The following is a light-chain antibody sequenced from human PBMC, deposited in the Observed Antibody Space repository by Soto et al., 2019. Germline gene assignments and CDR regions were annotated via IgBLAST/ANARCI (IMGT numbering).Light chain of an antibody. CDR3: QQYDSSPKT. CDR1: QSVSSSY. V-gene: IGKV3-20*01. CDR2: GAS. Sequence: EMVLTQSPGTLSLSPGERATLSCRASQSVSSSYLAWYQQKPGQAPRLLIYGASSRATGIPDRFSGSGSGTDLTLTINRLEPEDFAMYYCQQYDSSPKTFGQGNKVEIK. J-gene: IGKJ1*01.